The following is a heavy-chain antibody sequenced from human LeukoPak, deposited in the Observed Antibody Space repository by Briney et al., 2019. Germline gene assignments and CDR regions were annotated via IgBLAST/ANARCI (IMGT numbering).Heavy chain of an antibody. Sequence: PGGSLRLSCAASGFTFRDYTMNWVRQAPGKGLEWVSAISKSGTYIKYADSVKGRFTVSRDNAKNSLFLQMNSLRVEDTAVYSCAREVLIVVEPAANTIDYWGQGTRVTVSS. CDR2: ISKSGTYI. CDR1: GFTFRDYT. D-gene: IGHD2-2*01. V-gene: IGHV3-21*01. CDR3: AREVLIVVEPAANTIDY. J-gene: IGHJ4*02.